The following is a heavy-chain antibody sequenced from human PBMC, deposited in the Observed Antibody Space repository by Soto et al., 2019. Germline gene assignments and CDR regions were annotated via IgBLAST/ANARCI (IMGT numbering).Heavy chain of an antibody. V-gene: IGHV3-30*18. CDR1: GFTFSSYG. CDR2: ISYDGSNK. CDR3: AKVASKRPRNYYGMDV. Sequence: GGSLRLSCAASGFTFSSYGMHWVRQAPGKGLEWVAVISYDGSNKYYADSVKGRFTISRDNSKNTLYLQMNSLRAEDTAVYYCAKVASKRPRNYYGMDVWGQGTTVTVSS. D-gene: IGHD3-3*02. J-gene: IGHJ6*02.